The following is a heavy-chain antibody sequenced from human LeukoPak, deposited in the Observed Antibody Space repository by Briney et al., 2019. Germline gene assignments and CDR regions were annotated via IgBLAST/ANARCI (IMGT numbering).Heavy chain of an antibody. V-gene: IGHV1-2*02. CDR1: GYTFTGYY. CDR2: INPNSGGT. D-gene: IGHD3-22*01. CDR3: ASGNNYDSSAYFYSDY. J-gene: IGHJ4*02. Sequence: ASVKVSCKASGYTFTGYYMYWVRQAPGQGLEWMGWINPNSGGTKCAQNFQDRVTMTRDTSISTAYMELSRLRSDDTAVYYCASGNNYDSSAYFYSDYWGQGTLVTVSS.